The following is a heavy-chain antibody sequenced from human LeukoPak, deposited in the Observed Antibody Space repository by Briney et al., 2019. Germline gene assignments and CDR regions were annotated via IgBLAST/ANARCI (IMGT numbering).Heavy chain of an antibody. J-gene: IGHJ6*03. V-gene: IGHV3-30*02. CDR1: GFTFSSYG. Sequence: GESLRLSCAAPGFTFSSYGMHWVRQAPGKGLEWVAFIRYDGSNKYYADSVKGRFTISRDNSKNTPYLQMNSLRAEDTAVYYCAKGLTYYYDSSGYYYYYYYMDVCGKGTTVTVSS. CDR2: IRYDGSNK. CDR3: AKGLTYYYDSSGYYYYYYYMDV. D-gene: IGHD3-22*01.